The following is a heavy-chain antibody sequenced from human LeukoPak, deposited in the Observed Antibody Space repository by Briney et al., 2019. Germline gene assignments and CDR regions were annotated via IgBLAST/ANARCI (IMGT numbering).Heavy chain of an antibody. CDR1: GGSISRGGYY. CDR3: ARQYSSGWPWFDP. J-gene: IGHJ5*02. Sequence: PSETLSLTCTVSGGSISRGGYYWGWIRQPPGKGLEWIGSIYYSGSTYYNPSLKSRVTISVDTSKNQFSLKLTSVTAADAAVYYCARQYSSGWPWFDPWGQGTLVTVSS. V-gene: IGHV4-39*01. CDR2: IYYSGST. D-gene: IGHD6-19*01.